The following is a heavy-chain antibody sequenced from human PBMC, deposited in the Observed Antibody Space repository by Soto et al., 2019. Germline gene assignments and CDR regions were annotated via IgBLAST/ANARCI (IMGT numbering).Heavy chain of an antibody. CDR2: VSADGQTT. V-gene: IGHV3-23*01. J-gene: IGHJ2*01. Sequence: EVHLLESGGGLVQPGGSLRLSCAASGFSFSNYGMTWVRQAPGKGLEWVSSVSADGQTTYYAESVRGRFTISRDSSKGTLYRQMDSLRADATAVYYCAKEASVPSLGEFWYFDLGGRGTHVTVSS. CDR1: GFSFSNYG. D-gene: IGHD3-10*01. CDR3: AKEASVPSLGEFWYFDL.